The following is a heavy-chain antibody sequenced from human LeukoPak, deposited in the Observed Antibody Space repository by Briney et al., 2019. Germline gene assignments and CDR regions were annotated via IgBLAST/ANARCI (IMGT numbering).Heavy chain of an antibody. V-gene: IGHV3-21*01. J-gene: IGHJ4*02. CDR1: GYTFSSYS. CDR2: ISVRSNYI. Sequence: GGSLRLSCVASGYTFSSYSINWVRQAPGKGLEWVSSISVRSNYIYYADSVRGRFRISRDDARDSLYLQMNSLRAEDTAVYYCVRLRRNSDNSGFYYYYDFWGQGTLVTVSS. CDR3: VRLRRNSDNSGFYYYYDF. D-gene: IGHD3-22*01.